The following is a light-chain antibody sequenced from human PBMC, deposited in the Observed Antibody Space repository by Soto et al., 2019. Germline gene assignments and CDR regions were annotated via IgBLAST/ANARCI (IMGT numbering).Light chain of an antibody. V-gene: IGLV7-46*01. J-gene: IGLJ2*01. CDR3: LLSYSDGRLVV. Sequence: QAVVTQEPSLTVSPGGTVTLTCGSSTGAVTSGHYPYWFQQKPGQAPRTLIYDTSNKHSWTPARFSGSLLGGKAALTLSGAQPEDEAEYYCLLSYSDGRLVVFGGGTKLTVL. CDR1: TGAVTSGHY. CDR2: DTS.